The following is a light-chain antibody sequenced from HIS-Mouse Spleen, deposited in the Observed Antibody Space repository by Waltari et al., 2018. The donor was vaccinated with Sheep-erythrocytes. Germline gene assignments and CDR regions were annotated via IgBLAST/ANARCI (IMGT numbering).Light chain of an antibody. Sequence: SYELTQPPSVSVSPGQTARITCSGDALPKQYAYWYQQKPGQAPVLVIDKDSERPSGIPARFSGSSSGTTVTLTISGVQAEDEADYYCQSADSSVVFGGGTKLTVL. CDR1: ALPKQY. J-gene: IGLJ2*01. V-gene: IGLV3-25*03. CDR3: QSADSSVV. CDR2: KDS.